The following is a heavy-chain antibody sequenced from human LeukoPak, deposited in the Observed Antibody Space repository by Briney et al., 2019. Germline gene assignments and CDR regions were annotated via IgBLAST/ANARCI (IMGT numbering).Heavy chain of an antibody. V-gene: IGHV1-69*04. CDR2: IIPIFGIA. CDR1: GGTFSSYA. D-gene: IGHD3-9*01. CDR3: ARDQAATNTQVRFCLD. Sequence: ASVKVSCKASGGTFSSYAISWVRQAPGQGLEWMGRIIPIFGIANYAQKFQGRVTITADKSTSTAYMELSSLRSEDTAVYYCARDQAATNTQVRFCLDWGQGTLVTVPS. J-gene: IGHJ4*02.